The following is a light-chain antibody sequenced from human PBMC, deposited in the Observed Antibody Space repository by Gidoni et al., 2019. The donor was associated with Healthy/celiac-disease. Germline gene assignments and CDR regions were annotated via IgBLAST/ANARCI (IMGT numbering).Light chain of an antibody. CDR2: GAS. Sequence: IVMTQSPSTLSVSPGERATLSCRASQSVSSNLAWYQQKPGQAPRLLIYGASTRATGIPARFSGSGSGTEFTLTISSLQSEDFAVYYCQQYNNWPPWTFGQGTKVKSN. V-gene: IGKV3-15*01. CDR1: QSVSSN. CDR3: QQYNNWPPWT. J-gene: IGKJ1*01.